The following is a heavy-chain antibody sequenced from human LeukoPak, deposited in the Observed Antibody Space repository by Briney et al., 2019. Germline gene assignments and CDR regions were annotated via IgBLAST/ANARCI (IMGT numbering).Heavy chain of an antibody. V-gene: IGHV3-23*01. CDR2: ISGSGGST. CDR3: AKRETQGSVQP. D-gene: IGHD1-1*01. CDR1: GFTFSYYS. J-gene: IGHJ5*02. Sequence: GGSLRLSCAASGFTFSYYSMSWVRQAPGKGLEWVSAISGSGGSTYYADSVKGRFTISRDNSKNTLYLQMNSLRAEDTAVYYCAKRETQGSVQPWGQGTLVTVSS.